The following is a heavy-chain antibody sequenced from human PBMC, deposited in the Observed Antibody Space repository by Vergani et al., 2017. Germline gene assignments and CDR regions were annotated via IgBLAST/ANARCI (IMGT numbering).Heavy chain of an antibody. CDR1: GFSFRNAW. J-gene: IGHJ6*02. Sequence: EVQLVESGGGIVKPGGSLRLSCVASGFSFRNAWMNWVRRTPGKGLEWVGRIKSTFDRGTTDYAAAVKGRFTISRDESKNTLFLQMNGLKTEDIGVYYCTTDXRYCGDGSCYWLRDHHYYGMDVWGQGTTVTVSS. V-gene: IGHV3-15*07. CDR3: TTDXRYCGDGSCYWLRDHHYYGMDV. D-gene: IGHD2-21*01. CDR2: IKSTFDRGTT.